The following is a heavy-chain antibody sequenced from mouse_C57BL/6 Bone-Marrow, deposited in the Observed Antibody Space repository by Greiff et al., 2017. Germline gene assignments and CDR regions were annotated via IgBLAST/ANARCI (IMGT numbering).Heavy chain of an antibody. Sequence: EVQRVESGPGLAKPSQTLSLTCSVTGYSITSDYWNWIRIFPGHNLEFIGYISYSGSTYYNPSPKSRISITRDTSKNQYYLQLNSVTTEDTATYYCASGGSSYRYFDVWGTGTTVTVSS. CDR2: ISYSGST. V-gene: IGHV3-8*01. J-gene: IGHJ1*03. CDR3: ASGGSSYRYFDV. D-gene: IGHD1-1*01. CDR1: GYSITSDY.